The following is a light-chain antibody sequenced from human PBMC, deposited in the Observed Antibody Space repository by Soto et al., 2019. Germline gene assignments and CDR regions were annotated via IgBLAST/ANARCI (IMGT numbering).Light chain of an antibody. Sequence: EIVMTQSPATLSVSPGERATLSCRASQSVSSNLAWYQQKPGQAPRLLIYGASTRATGIPARFSGSGSGTEFTLTINSLQSEDFAVYYCQQYNNWLTFGGGTKVEI. V-gene: IGKV3-15*01. CDR2: GAS. CDR1: QSVSSN. J-gene: IGKJ4*01. CDR3: QQYNNWLT.